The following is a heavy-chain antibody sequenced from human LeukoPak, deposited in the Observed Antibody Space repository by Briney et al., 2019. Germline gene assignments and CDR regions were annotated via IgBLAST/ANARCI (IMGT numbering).Heavy chain of an antibody. CDR3: ARDPYSGNYGAYYYYYMDV. D-gene: IGHD1-26*01. CDR2: IHSDGSST. V-gene: IGHV3-74*01. Sequence: PGGSLRLSCAASGFTFSNYWMHWVRQAPGKGLVWVSRIHSDGSSTSYADSVKGRFTMSRDNAKNSLYLQMDSLRVEDTAVYYCARDPYSGNYGAYYYYYMDVWGKGTTVTISS. J-gene: IGHJ6*03. CDR1: GFTFSNYW.